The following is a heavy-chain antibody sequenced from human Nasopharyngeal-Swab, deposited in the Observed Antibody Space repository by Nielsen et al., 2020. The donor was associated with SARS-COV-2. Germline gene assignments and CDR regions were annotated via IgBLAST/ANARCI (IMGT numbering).Heavy chain of an antibody. CDR2: ISYDGSNK. Sequence: GGSLRLSCAASGFTFNIHPMHWVRQAPGKGLEWVAVISYDGSNKYYADSVKDRFTISRDNSKNTLYLQMNSLTAEDTAVYYCARVLDGYNGFDYWGQGTLVTVSS. CDR3: ARVLDGYNGFDY. D-gene: IGHD5-24*01. V-gene: IGHV3-30-3*01. J-gene: IGHJ4*02. CDR1: GFTFNIHP.